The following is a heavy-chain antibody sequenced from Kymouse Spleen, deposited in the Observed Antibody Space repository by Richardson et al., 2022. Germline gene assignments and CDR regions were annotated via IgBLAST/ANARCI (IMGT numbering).Heavy chain of an antibody. Sequence: QVQLQESGPGLVKPSQTLSLTCTVSGGSISSGGYYWSWIRQHPGKGLEWIGYIYYSGSTYYNPSLKSRVTISVDTSKNQFSLKLSSVTAADTAVYYCARGRIFGVVFSCF*YLGPRDNGHRLF. D-gene: IGHD3-3*01. CDR3: ARGRIFGVVFSCF*Y. V-gene: IGHV4-31*03. CDR2: IYYSGST. J-gene: IGHJ3*02. CDR1: GGSISSGGYY.